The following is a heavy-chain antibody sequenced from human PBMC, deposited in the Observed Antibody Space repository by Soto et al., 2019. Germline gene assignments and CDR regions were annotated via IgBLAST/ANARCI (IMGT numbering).Heavy chain of an antibody. J-gene: IGHJ6*02. CDR3: AKDRGGNYYDSSGYPYYYYYYGMDV. D-gene: IGHD3-22*01. V-gene: IGHV3-30*18. Sequence: GGSLRLSCAASGFTFSSYGMHWVRQAPGKGLEWVAVISYDGSNKYYADSVKGRFTISRDNSKNTLYLQMNSLRAEDTAVYYCAKDRGGNYYDSSGYPYYYYYYGMDVWGQGTTVTVSS. CDR1: GFTFSSYG. CDR2: ISYDGSNK.